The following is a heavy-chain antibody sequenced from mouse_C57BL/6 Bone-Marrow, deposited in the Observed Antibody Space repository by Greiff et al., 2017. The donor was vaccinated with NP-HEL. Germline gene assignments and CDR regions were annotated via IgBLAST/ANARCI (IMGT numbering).Heavy chain of an antibody. J-gene: IGHJ4*01. Sequence: DVHLVESGGGLVKPGGSLKLSCAASGFTFSSYAMSWVRQTPEKRLEWVATISDGGSYTYYPDNVKGRFTISRDNAKNNLYLQMSHLKSEDTAMYYCARGRDYAMDYWGQGTSVTVSS. CDR2: ISDGGSYT. CDR1: GFTFSSYA. V-gene: IGHV5-4*01. CDR3: ARGRDYAMDY.